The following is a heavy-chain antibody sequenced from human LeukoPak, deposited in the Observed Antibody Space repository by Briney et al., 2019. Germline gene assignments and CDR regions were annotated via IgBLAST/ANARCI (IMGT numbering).Heavy chain of an antibody. D-gene: IGHD2-15*01. CDR2: TKPDGSAE. CDR1: GFSSSKHW. CDR3: ARDGGLHTNFDY. V-gene: IGHV3-7*01. J-gene: IGHJ4*02. Sequence: GPSQRLSRPPAGFSSSKHWMGCARHAPGKGLESVANTKPDGSAEYYADSVRGRFTASRDNANNLLYLQMNRLRAEDTAVYYCARDGGLHTNFDYWGQGTLLTVSS.